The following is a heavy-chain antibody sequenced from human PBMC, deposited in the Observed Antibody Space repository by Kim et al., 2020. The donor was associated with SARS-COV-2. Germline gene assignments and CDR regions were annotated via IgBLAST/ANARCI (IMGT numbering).Heavy chain of an antibody. CDR1: GFTFSSFA. D-gene: IGHD3-16*02. V-gene: IGHV3-30*04. Sequence: GGSLRLSCAASGFTFSSFAMHWVRQAPGKGLEWVAVISYDGSNKYYVDSMKGRFTISRDNSKNTLYLQMNSLRAEDTAVYYCARVIRAGSYRLYGMDVWGQGTTVTVSS. CDR3: ARVIRAGSYRLYGMDV. J-gene: IGHJ6*02. CDR2: ISYDGSNK.